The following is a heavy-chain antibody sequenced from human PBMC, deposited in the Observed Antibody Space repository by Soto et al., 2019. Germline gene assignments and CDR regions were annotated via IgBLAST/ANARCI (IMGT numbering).Heavy chain of an antibody. Sequence: QVQLQESGPGLVKPSETLSLTCTVSGGSISSYYWSWIRQPPGKGLEWIGYIYYSGSTNYNPSLKSRVTISVDTSKNQFSLKLSSVTAADTAVYYCARNAYGDYYYGMDVWGQGTTVTVSS. CDR3: ARNAYGDYYYGMDV. CDR2: IYYSGST. J-gene: IGHJ6*02. V-gene: IGHV4-59*01. D-gene: IGHD4-17*01. CDR1: GGSISSYY.